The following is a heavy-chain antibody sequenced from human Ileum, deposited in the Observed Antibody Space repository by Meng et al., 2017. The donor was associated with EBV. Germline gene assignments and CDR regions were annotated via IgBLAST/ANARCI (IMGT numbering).Heavy chain of an antibody. CDR3: ASMHRGSRDFPD. J-gene: IGHJ4*02. V-gene: IGHV1-69*01. CDR1: GGTVSRLA. Sequence: VEVEEGGGGVEQAGCTVNGYCKALGGTVSRLALCWVRPAPGQGLEWLGGIIPFFGTRNYAQSFQGRVTISVDETTSTAYMELSSLRSEDTAVYYCASMHRGSRDFPDWGQGTLVTVSS. D-gene: IGHD3-16*01. CDR2: IIPFFGTR.